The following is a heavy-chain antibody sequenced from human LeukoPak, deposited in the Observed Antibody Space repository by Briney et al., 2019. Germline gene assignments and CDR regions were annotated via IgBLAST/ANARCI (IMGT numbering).Heavy chain of an antibody. CDR1: GLTFTNAW. CDR3: ARRMTTVKTKYFDL. D-gene: IGHD4-17*01. V-gene: IGHV3-20*04. CDR2: IDWNGGSP. Sequence: GGSLRLSCAASGLTFTNAWMSWVRQAPGKGLEWVSGIDWNGGSPVYVDSVKGRFTISRDNTKNSLYLQMNSLRAEDTALYYCARRMTTVKTKYFDLWGRGTLVTASS. J-gene: IGHJ2*01.